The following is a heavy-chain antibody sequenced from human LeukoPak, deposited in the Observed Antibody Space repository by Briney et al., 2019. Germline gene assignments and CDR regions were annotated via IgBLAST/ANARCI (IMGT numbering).Heavy chain of an antibody. D-gene: IGHD5-18*01. J-gene: IGHJ4*02. CDR1: GGSISSGGYS. CDR3: ARLTAMGGFDY. V-gene: IGHV4-30-2*01. Sequence: SETLSLTCAVSGGSISSGGYSWSWIRQPPGTGLEWIGYIYHSGSTYYNPSLKSRVTISVDRSKNQFSLKLSSVTAADTAVYYCARLTAMGGFDYWGQGTLVTVSS. CDR2: IYHSGST.